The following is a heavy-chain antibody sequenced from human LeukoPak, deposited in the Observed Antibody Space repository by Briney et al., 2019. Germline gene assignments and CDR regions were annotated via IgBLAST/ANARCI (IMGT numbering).Heavy chain of an antibody. D-gene: IGHD3-10*01. CDR3: ALWLGEFYYFDY. CDR1: GGTFSSYA. J-gene: IGHJ4*02. V-gene: IGHV1-69*01. CDR2: IIPIFGTA. Sequence: SVIVSCKASGGTFSSYAISWVRQAPGQGLEWMGGIIPIFGTANYAQMFQGRVTITADESTSTAYMELSSLRSEDTAVYYCALWLGEFYYFDYWGQGTLVTVSS.